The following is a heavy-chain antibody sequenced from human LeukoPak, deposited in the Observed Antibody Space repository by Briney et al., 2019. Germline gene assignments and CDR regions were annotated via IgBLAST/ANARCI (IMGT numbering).Heavy chain of an antibody. CDR1: GGSFSGYY. CDR3: ARVLVTVTTPTALVN. J-gene: IGHJ4*02. CDR2: INHSGST. D-gene: IGHD4-11*01. V-gene: IGHV4-34*01. Sequence: SETLSLTCAVYGGSFSGYYWSWIRQPPGKGLEWIGEINHSGSTNYNPSLKSRVTISVDTSKNQFSLKLSSVAAADTAVYYCARVLVTVTTPTALVNWGQGTLVTVSS.